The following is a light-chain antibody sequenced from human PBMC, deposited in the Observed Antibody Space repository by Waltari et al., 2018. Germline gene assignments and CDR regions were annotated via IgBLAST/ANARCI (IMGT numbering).Light chain of an antibody. CDR1: QSLVHSDGNTY. Sequence: DVVMTQSPLSLPVTLGQPVSISCNSTQSLVHSDGNTYLNWFQQRPGQSPRRLIYKVSNRDFGVPDRFSGSGSGPDFTLKISRVEAGDVGAVYYCMQATQWPYTFGHGTKL. CDR3: MQATQWPYT. CDR2: KVS. J-gene: IGKJ2*01. V-gene: IGKV2-30*02.